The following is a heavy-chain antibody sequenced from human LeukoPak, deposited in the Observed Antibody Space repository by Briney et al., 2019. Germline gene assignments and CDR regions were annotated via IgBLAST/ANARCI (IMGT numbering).Heavy chain of an antibody. V-gene: IGHV3-23*01. CDR2: ISDSGDSS. CDR3: AGRNYYDPRGGFDI. D-gene: IGHD3-16*01. Sequence: PGGSLRLSCAASGFTFSNCAMGWVRQAPGKGLEWVSGISDSGDSSYHADSVKGRFTISRDNSKSTLHLQMNGLRAEDTAVYYCAGRNYYDPRGGFDIWGPGTMVTVSS. CDR1: GFTFSNCA. J-gene: IGHJ3*02.